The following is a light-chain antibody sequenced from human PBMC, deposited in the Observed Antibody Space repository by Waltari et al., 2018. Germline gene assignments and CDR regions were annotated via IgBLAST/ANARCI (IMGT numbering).Light chain of an antibody. J-gene: IGLJ1*01. Sequence: QSALTQPASVSGSPGQSITISCTGTSSDVGSYNYASWYQQHPGKAPKLIISEVSNRPSGVSNRFSGSKSGNTASLTISGLQAEDDADYYCSSYTSSSTLVFGTGTKVTVL. CDR1: SSDVGSYNY. V-gene: IGLV2-14*01. CDR3: SSYTSSSTLV. CDR2: EVS.